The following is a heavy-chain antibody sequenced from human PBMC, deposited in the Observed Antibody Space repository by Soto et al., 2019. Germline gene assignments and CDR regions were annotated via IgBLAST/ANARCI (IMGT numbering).Heavy chain of an antibody. CDR2: INTGGDST. J-gene: IGHJ4*03. Sequence: ASVKVSCKASGYTFTSHYIHWVRQAPGQGLEWMGIINTGGDSTSYAQRFQGSVTMTRDTSTSTVYMELSSLRSEDTAVYYCARDQSCGGDCRYMDYWG. D-gene: IGHD2-21*02. CDR1: GYTFTSHY. CDR3: ARDQSCGGDCRYMDY. V-gene: IGHV1-46*01.